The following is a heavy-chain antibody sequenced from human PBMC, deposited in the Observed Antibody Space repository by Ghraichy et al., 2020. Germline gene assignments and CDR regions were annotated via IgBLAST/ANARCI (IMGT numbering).Heavy chain of an antibody. CDR1: GFTFSSYG. CDR2: IWYDGSNK. V-gene: IGHV3-33*01. CDR3: AREGSGSYQLYFDY. Sequence: GGSLRLSCAASGFTFSSYGMHWVRQAPGKGLEWVAVIWYDGSNKYYADSVKGRFTISRDNSKNTLYLQMNSLRAEDTAVYYCAREGSGSYQLYFDYWGQGTLVTVSS. J-gene: IGHJ4*02. D-gene: IGHD1-26*01.